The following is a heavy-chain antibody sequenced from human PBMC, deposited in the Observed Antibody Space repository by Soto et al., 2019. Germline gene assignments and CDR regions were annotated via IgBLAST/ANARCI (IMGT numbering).Heavy chain of an antibody. Sequence: GGSLRLSCAASRFSFDDYTMHWVRQGPGKGLEWVSLITWDGGSTIYYADSVKGRFTISRDNAKNSLYLQMNSLRAEDTALYYCARDWEDILILGYWGQGTLVTVSS. CDR2: ITWDGGSTI. CDR1: RFSFDDYT. J-gene: IGHJ4*02. CDR3: ARDWEDILILGY. V-gene: IGHV3-43*01. D-gene: IGHD3-9*01.